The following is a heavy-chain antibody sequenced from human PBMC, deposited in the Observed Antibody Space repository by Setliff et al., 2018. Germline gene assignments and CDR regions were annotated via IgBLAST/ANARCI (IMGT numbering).Heavy chain of an antibody. Sequence: GGSLRLSCAASGFTFSTYRMHWVRQAPGKGLEWVAVIWDDGGNKYHADSVKGRFTISRDNSKNTLYLQMNSLRPEDTAVYYCVNHNPARRSPVGTALDSWGQGTPVTVSS. J-gene: IGHJ4*02. CDR1: GFTFSTYR. V-gene: IGHV3-33*08. CDR3: VNHNPARRSPVGTALDS. CDR2: IWDDGGNK.